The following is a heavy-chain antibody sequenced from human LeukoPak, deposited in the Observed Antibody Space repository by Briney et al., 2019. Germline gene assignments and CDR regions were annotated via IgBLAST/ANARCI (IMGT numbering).Heavy chain of an antibody. CDR2: LDRNSGGT. D-gene: IGHD6-13*01. CDR1: GFFSNAYQ. V-gene: IGHV1-2*02. Sequence: ASVRVSCKASGFFSNAYQMHWLRQAPGQGLEWMGWLDRNSGGTNIAQKFQGRVTMTRDTSMSTVYMDLTGLTSDDTAIYFCARGDSWYLGLDYWGRGSLVTVSS. CDR3: ARGDSWYLGLDY. J-gene: IGHJ4*02.